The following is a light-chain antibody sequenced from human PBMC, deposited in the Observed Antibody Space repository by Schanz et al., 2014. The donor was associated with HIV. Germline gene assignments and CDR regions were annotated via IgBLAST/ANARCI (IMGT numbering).Light chain of an antibody. CDR2: SAS. Sequence: AIRITQSPSSLSASTGDRVTITCRASQDFRTYLAWYQQKPGQAPNLLIYSASTLHSGVPSRFSGSGSGTEFALTISSLQPDDFATYYCQQYYGYSSYTFGQGTTLEIK. CDR1: QDFRTY. CDR3: QQYYGYSSYT. V-gene: IGKV1-8*01. J-gene: IGKJ2*01.